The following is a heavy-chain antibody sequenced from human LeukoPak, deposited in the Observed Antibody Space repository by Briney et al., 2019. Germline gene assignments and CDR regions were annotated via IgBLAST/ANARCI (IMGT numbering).Heavy chain of an antibody. CDR1: GFTFDDYA. Sequence: GRSLRLSCAASGFTFDDYAMHWVRQAPGKGLEWVSGISWNSGSIGYADSVKGRFTTSRDNAKNSLYLQMNSLRAEDTALYYCAKGGGVTMVRGVFFDYWGQGTLVTVSS. V-gene: IGHV3-9*01. D-gene: IGHD3-10*01. CDR2: ISWNSGSI. J-gene: IGHJ4*02. CDR3: AKGGGVTMVRGVFFDY.